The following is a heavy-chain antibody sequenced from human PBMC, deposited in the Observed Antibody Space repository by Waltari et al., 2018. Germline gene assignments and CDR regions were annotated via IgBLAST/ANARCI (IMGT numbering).Heavy chain of an antibody. J-gene: IGHJ5*02. Sequence: QVQLVQSGAEVKKPGSSVKVSCKASGGTFSSYAISWVRQAPGQGLEWMGGIIPMFGTVNYAQKVQGRVTMTADESTSTAYMELSSLRSEDTAVYYCARDRAVAGREGWFDPWGQGTLVTVSS. V-gene: IGHV1-69*13. CDR2: IIPMFGTV. CDR1: GGTFSSYA. CDR3: ARDRAVAGREGWFDP. D-gene: IGHD6-19*01.